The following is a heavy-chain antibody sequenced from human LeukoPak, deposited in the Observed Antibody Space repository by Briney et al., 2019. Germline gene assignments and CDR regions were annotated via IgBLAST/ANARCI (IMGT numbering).Heavy chain of an antibody. V-gene: IGHV1-8*01. J-gene: IGHJ1*01. CDR3: ARGDDILTGPYFQH. D-gene: IGHD3-9*01. CDR1: GYTFTSYD. Sequence: ASVKVSCKASGYTFTSYDINWVRQATGQGLEWMGWMNPNSGNTGYAQKFQGRVTMTRNTSISTAYMELSSLRSEDTAVYYCARGDDILTGPYFQHWGQGTLVTVSS. CDR2: MNPNSGNT.